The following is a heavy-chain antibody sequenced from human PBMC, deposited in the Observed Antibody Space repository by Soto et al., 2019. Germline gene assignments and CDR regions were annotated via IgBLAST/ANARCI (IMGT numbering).Heavy chain of an antibody. J-gene: IGHJ3*01. CDR1: GFTFSDNL. D-gene: IGHD5-18*01. V-gene: IGHV1-3*01. Sequence: QVQLVQSGAELKKPGASVSIYCTDSGFTFSDNLINWVRQVPGQGLEWMGWLNPDTGTTRYSETFQGRVTISRHPSASIAYLELSGLENEDTALYFCARDIQSDGTRANDDFEVWGQGNMLTVSS. CDR3: ARDIQSDGTRANDDFEV. CDR2: LNPDTGTT.